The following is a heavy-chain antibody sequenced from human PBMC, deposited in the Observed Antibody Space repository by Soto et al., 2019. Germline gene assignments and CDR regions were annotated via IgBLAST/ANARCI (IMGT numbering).Heavy chain of an antibody. V-gene: IGHV4-59*01. CDR2: IYYSGST. Sequence: PSETLSLTCTVSGGSISSYYWSWIRQPPGKGLEWIGYIYYSGSTNYNPSLKSRVTISVDTSKNQFSPKLSSVTAADTAVYYCARDFYDFWSGYYMDVWGKGTTVTVSS. D-gene: IGHD3-3*01. CDR1: GGSISSYY. CDR3: ARDFYDFWSGYYMDV. J-gene: IGHJ6*03.